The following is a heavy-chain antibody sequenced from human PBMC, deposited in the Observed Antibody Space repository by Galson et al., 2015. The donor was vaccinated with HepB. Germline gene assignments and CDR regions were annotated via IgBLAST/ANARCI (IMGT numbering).Heavy chain of an antibody. V-gene: IGHV3-30*04. CDR2: ISYDGSNK. J-gene: IGHJ4*02. Sequence: SLRLSCAASGFTFSSYAMHWVRQAPGKGLEWVAVISYDGSNKYYADSVKGRFTISRDNSKNTLYLQMNSLRAEDTAVYYCARDYYDSSGRGYYFDYWGQGTLVTVSS. CDR3: ARDYYDSSGRGYYFDY. D-gene: IGHD3-22*01. CDR1: GFTFSSYA.